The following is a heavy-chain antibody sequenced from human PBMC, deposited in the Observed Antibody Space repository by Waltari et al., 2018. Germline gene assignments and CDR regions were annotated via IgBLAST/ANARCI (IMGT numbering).Heavy chain of an antibody. J-gene: IGHJ4*02. CDR2: INPKSGAT. V-gene: IGHV1-2*04. Sequence: QVQLVQSGAEVTKPGASVKVSCKPSGYTFTDYHIHLVRQAPGQGLEWMGWINPKSGATYYAQTFQGWVTMTRDTSTSTVFMELSSLKSDDTAVYYCARRSCNGECYAPYIYWGQGTLVTVSS. D-gene: IGHD2-8*01. CDR1: GYTFTDYH. CDR3: ARRSCNGECYAPYIY.